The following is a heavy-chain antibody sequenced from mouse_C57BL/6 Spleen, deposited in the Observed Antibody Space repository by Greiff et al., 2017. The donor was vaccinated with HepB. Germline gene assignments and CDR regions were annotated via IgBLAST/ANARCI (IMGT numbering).Heavy chain of an antibody. CDR1: GFTFSDYG. J-gene: IGHJ4*01. V-gene: IGHV5-17*01. D-gene: IGHD1-3*01. CDR3: ARSGAPYYAMDY. CDR2: ISSGSSTI. Sequence: EVKLVESGGGLVKPGGSLKLSCAASGFTFSDYGMHWVRQAPEKGLEWVAYISSGSSTIYYADTVKGRFNISRDNANNTLFLPMTSLRSEDTAMYYCARSGAPYYAMDYWGQGTSVTVSS.